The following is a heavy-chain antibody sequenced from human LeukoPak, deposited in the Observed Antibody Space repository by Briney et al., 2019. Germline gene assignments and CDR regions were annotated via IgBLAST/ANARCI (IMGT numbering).Heavy chain of an antibody. CDR2: INPSGGST. Sequence: ASVKVSCKASGYTFIDYYMNWVRQAPGPGLEWMGIINPSGGSTSYAQKFQGRVTMTRDTSTSTVYMELSSLRSEDTAVYYCARDSGRDILTGYYKNYFDYWGQGTLVTVSS. CDR1: GYTFIDYY. J-gene: IGHJ4*02. CDR3: ARDSGRDILTGYYKNYFDY. D-gene: IGHD3-9*01. V-gene: IGHV1-46*01.